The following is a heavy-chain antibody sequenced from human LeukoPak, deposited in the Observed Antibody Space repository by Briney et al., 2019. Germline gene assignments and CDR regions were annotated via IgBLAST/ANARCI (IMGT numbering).Heavy chain of an antibody. CDR1: GGTFSSYA. CDR3: AREDSSGWYGLGYFQH. D-gene: IGHD6-19*01. J-gene: IGHJ1*01. CDR2: IIPILGIA. Sequence: SVKVSCKASGGTFSSYAISWVRQAPGQGLEWMGRIIPILGIANYAQKFQGRVTITADKSTSTAYLELSSLRSEDTAVYYCAREDSSGWYGLGYFQHWGQGTLVTVSS. V-gene: IGHV1-69*04.